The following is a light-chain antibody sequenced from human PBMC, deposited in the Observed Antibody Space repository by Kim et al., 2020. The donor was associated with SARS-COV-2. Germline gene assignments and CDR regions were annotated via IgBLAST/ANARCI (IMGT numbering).Light chain of an antibody. V-gene: IGKV1-39*01. CDR3: QQSYSTPST. J-gene: IGKJ2*02. CDR1: QSMSSY. CDR2: AAS. Sequence: DIQMTQSPSSLSASVGDRVTITCRASQSMSSYLNWYQQKPGKAPKLLIYAASSLQSGVPSRFSGSGSGTDFTLTISSLQPEDFATYYCQQSYSTPSTFGQGTKLEI.